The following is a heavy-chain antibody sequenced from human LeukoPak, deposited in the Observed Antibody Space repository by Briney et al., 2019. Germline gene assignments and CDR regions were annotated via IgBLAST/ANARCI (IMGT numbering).Heavy chain of an antibody. Sequence: GGSLRLSCAASGFTFSDNYMSWIRQAPGKGLEWVSYISSSGNTTYNAYSVKGRFSITRDNAKNSLYLQMTSLRAEDTAVYYCARDGGSAWFLDYWGQGTLVTVSS. CDR1: GFTFSDNY. V-gene: IGHV3-11*04. CDR3: ARDGGSAWFLDY. CDR2: ISSSGNTT. J-gene: IGHJ4*02. D-gene: IGHD6-19*01.